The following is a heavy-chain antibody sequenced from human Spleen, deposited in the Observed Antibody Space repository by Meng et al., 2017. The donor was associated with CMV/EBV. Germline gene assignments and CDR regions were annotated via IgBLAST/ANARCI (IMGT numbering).Heavy chain of an antibody. J-gene: IGHJ4*02. CDR1: GGTFGSNA. CDR3: VTYQYDSGWTEDS. Sequence: SVKVSCKASGGTFGSNALSWVRQAPGQGLEWMGGIIPILGLSTYAQRFQGRVTITADKSTGTGYMEVPSLRFDDTAVYYCVTYQYDSGWTEDSWDQGTLVTVSS. V-gene: IGHV1-69*10. D-gene: IGHD3-16*01. CDR2: IIPILGLS.